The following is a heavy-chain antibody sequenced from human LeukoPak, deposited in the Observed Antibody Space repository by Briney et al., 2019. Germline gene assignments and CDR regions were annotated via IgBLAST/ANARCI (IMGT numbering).Heavy chain of an antibody. V-gene: IGHV3-48*03. D-gene: IGHD1-1*01. J-gene: IGHJ4*02. Sequence: GGSLRLSCATSGFTFTSYEFNWVRQAPGQGLEWVSYISTSGSTIYYADSVKGRFTISRDNAKNSLYLQMNSLRAEDTAVYYCARGTYYFDYWGQGTLVTVSS. CDR2: ISTSGSTI. CDR3: ARGTYYFDY. CDR1: GFTFTSYE.